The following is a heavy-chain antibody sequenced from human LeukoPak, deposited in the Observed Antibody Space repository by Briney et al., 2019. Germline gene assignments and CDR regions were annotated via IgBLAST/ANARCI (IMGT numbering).Heavy chain of an antibody. V-gene: IGHV3-23*01. Sequence: SGGSLRLSYAASGFTFSTYAMSWVRQAAGKGLEWVSAISGSGVRTYYADSVKGRFTISRDNSKKTLYLQMSSLRAEDTAVYYCAKERESSGYFDYWGQGAPVTVSS. CDR3: AKERESSGYFDY. D-gene: IGHD3-22*01. CDR2: ISGSGVRT. CDR1: GFTFSTYA. J-gene: IGHJ4*02.